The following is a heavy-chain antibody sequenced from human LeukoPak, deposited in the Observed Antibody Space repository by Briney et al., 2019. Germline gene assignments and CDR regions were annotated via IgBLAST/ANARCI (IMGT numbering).Heavy chain of an antibody. CDR1: GGTFSSYA. Sequence: GASVKVSCKASGGTFSSYAISWVRQAPGQGLEWMGGIIPIFSTANYAQKFQGRVTITADESTSTAYMELRSLRSDDTAVYYCARGGYNWNPLYYFDYWGQGTLVTVSS. CDR2: IIPIFSTA. D-gene: IGHD1-20*01. CDR3: ARGGYNWNPLYYFDY. J-gene: IGHJ4*02. V-gene: IGHV1-69*13.